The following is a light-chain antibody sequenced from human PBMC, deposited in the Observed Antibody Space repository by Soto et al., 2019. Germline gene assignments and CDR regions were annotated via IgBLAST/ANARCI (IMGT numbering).Light chain of an antibody. CDR2: GAS. V-gene: IGKV3D-15*01. CDR1: QSVSSN. J-gene: IGKJ1*01. CDR3: QQYNKWPQT. Sequence: EIVMAQSPATLSVSRGERATLSCRASQSVSSNLAWYQQKPGQAPRLLIHGASNRASGVPARFSGSGSGTDFTLTISRLEPEDFAVYYCQQYNKWPQTFGQGTKVDIK.